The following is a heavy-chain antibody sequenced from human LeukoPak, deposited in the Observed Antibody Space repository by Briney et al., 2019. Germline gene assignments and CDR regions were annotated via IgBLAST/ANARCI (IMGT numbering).Heavy chain of an antibody. V-gene: IGHV6-1*01. CDR1: GDSVSSNSVT. CDR2: TYYRSKWYN. D-gene: IGHD6-19*01. CDR3: ARGMAVVGHYFDY. Sequence: LSLTCAISGDSVSSNSVTWNWIRQSPSRGLEWLGRTYYRSKWYNDYAASVKGQITINADTSKNQSSLQLNSVTPEDTAVYYCARGMAVVGHYFDYWGQGTLVTVSS. J-gene: IGHJ4*02.